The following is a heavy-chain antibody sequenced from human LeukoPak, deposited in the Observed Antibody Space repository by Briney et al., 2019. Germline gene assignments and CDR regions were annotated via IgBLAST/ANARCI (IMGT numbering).Heavy chain of an antibody. CDR2: IYSGGST. D-gene: IGHD3-9*01. V-gene: IGHV3-53*01. Sequence: GGSLRLSCAASGFTVSSNYMSWVRQAPGKGLEWVSVIYSGGSTYYADSVKGRFTISRGNSKNTLYLQMNSLRAEDTAVYYCAKSPTYYDILNYFDYWGQGTLVTVSS. CDR1: GFTVSSNY. CDR3: AKSPTYYDILNYFDY. J-gene: IGHJ4*02.